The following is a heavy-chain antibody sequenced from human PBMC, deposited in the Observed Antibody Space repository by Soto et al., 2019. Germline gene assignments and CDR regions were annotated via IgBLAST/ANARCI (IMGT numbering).Heavy chain of an antibody. Sequence: QVQLVQSGAEVKKPGSSVKVSCKASGDTFSSFAISWVRQAPGQGLEWMGGIIPIFRTPNYAQKFQGRVTITADEPTTTAYLELSSLRSEDTAVYYCARHKDPEELGGNYYYALDGWGQGTTVIVSS. J-gene: IGHJ6*02. V-gene: IGHV1-69*12. D-gene: IGHD1-7*01. CDR1: GDTFSSFA. CDR3: ARHKDPEELGGNYYYALDG. CDR2: IIPIFRTP.